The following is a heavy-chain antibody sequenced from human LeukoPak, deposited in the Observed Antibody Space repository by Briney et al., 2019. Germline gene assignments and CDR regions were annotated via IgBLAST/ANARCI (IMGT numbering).Heavy chain of an antibody. D-gene: IGHD1-14*01. CDR3: ARDVDGNLDY. J-gene: IGHJ4*02. V-gene: IGHV3-7*01. Sequence: SGGSLTLSCVGSGFTFNTFWMAWVRQAPGKGLEWVANMKYDRSAKHYVDSVNGRFTISRDNAKTSLYLHMNRLRAEDTAVYYCARDVDGNLDYWGQGTLVTVS. CDR2: MKYDRSAK. CDR1: GFTFNTFW.